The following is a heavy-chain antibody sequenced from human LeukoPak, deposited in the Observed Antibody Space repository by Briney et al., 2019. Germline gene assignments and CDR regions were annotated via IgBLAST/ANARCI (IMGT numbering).Heavy chain of an antibody. Sequence: SETLSLTCTVSGGSISSYYWSWIRQPPGKGLEWIGYIYYSGSTNYNPSLKSRVTISVDTSKNQFSLKLSSVTAADTAVYYCAREGNWFDPWGQGTLVTVSS. CDR1: GGSISSYY. CDR2: IYYSGST. V-gene: IGHV4-59*01. CDR3: AREGNWFDP. J-gene: IGHJ5*02.